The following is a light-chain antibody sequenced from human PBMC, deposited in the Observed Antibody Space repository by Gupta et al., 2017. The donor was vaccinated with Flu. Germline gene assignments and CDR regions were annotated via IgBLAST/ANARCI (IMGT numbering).Light chain of an antibody. CDR1: QNFSTY. Sequence: EIALPQSPATLSLSPGERATLSCRASQNFSTYLAWYQQKPGQAPRLLIYDAARRATGIPARFRGSGSGTDINLTISSREPEDYEVDYCQQRSDGTPLYAFGPGTKLEIK. V-gene: IGKV3-11*01. CDR3: QQRSDGTPLYA. J-gene: IGKJ2*01. CDR2: DAA.